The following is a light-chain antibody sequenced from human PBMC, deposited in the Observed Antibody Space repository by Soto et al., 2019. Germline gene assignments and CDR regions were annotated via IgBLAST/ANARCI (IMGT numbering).Light chain of an antibody. Sequence: DIQMTQSPSTLSGSVGDRVTITCRASQTISSWLAWYQQKPGKAPKLLIYKASTLKSGVPSRFSGSGSGTDFTLTISCLQSEDFATYYRQQYYSYPWTFGQGTKV. CDR3: QQYYSYPWT. J-gene: IGKJ1*01. V-gene: IGKV1-5*03. CDR2: KAS. CDR1: QTISSW.